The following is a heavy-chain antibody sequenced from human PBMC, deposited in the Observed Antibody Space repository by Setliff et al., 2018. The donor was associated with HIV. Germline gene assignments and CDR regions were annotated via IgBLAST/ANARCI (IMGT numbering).Heavy chain of an antibody. D-gene: IGHD1-26*01. CDR3: ARDPVRDWEFPF. CDR1: GGSISSGDYY. Sequence: KPSETLSLTCTVSGGSISSGDYYWSWIRQPPGKGLEWIGYIYYSGSTYYNPSLKSRVTISVDTSKNQFSLKLSSVTAADTAVYYCARDPVRDWEFPFWGQGTLVTVSS. V-gene: IGHV4-30-4*08. CDR2: IYYSGST. J-gene: IGHJ4*02.